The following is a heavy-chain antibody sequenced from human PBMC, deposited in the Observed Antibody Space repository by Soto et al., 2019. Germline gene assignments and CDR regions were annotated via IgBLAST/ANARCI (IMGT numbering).Heavy chain of an antibody. V-gene: IGHV2-5*05. D-gene: IGHD2-15*01. Sequence: QITLKESGPTLVKPTQTLTLTCTFSGFSLSTSGVGVGWIRQPPGKALEWLALIYWDDDKRYGPSLKSRLTITKDTSKNQVVLTMTNMDPVDTATYYCAHICSGGSCYSSYDAFDIWGQGTMVTVSS. J-gene: IGHJ3*02. CDR3: AHICSGGSCYSSYDAFDI. CDR2: IYWDDDK. CDR1: GFSLSTSGVG.